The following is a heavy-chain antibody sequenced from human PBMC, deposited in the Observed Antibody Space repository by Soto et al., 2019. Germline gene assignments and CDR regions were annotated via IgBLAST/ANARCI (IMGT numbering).Heavy chain of an antibody. CDR3: ARTKEKNYDFWSGYYPLWFDP. D-gene: IGHD3-3*01. J-gene: IGHJ5*02. CDR2: IYYSGST. CDR1: GGSISSSSYY. Sequence: PSETLSLTCTVSGGSISSSSYYWVWIRHPPGKGLEWIGSIYYSGSTYYNPSLKSRVTISVDTSKNQFSLKLSSVTAADTAVYYCARTKEKNYDFWSGYYPLWFDPWGQGTLVTVSS. V-gene: IGHV4-39*01.